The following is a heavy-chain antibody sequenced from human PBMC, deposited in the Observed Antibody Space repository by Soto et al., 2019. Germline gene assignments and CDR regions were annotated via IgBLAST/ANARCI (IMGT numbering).Heavy chain of an antibody. CDR3: ARQAAGSIYYYYYYGMDV. Sequence: PSEALSLTCTVSGGSISSSSYYWGWSRRPPGKGLEWIGSIYYSGSTYYNPSLKSRVTISVDTSKNQFSLKLSSVTAADTAVYYCARQAAGSIYYYYYYGMDVWGQGTTVTVSS. V-gene: IGHV4-39*01. CDR1: GGSISSSSYY. CDR2: IYYSGST. D-gene: IGHD6-13*01. J-gene: IGHJ6*02.